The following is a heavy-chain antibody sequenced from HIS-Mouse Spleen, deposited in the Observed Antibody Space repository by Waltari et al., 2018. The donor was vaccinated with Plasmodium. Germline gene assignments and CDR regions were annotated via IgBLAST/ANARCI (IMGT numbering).Heavy chain of an antibody. D-gene: IGHD1-7*01. CDR3: ARDRITGTSYFDY. CDR1: GGSLSSSSYY. J-gene: IGHJ4*02. V-gene: IGHV4-39*07. Sequence: QLQLQESGPGLVKPSETLSLPCTVSGGSLSSSSYYWGWIRQPPGKGLEWIGSIYYSGSTYYNPSLKSRVTISVDTSKNQFSLKLSSVTAADTAVYYCARDRITGTSYFDYWGQGTLVTVSS. CDR2: IYYSGST.